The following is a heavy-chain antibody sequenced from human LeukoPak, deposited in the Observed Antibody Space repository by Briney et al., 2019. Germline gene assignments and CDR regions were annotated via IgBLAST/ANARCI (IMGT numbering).Heavy chain of an antibody. V-gene: IGHV3-33*01. Sequence: PGGSLRLSCAASGFTFSSYGMHWGRQAPGKGLERVAVIWYDGSNKYYADSVKGRFTISRDNSKNTLYLQMNSLRAEDTAVYYCAGDRSQLWQFDYWGQGTLVTVSS. CDR1: GFTFSSYG. CDR2: IWYDGSNK. J-gene: IGHJ4*02. CDR3: AGDRSQLWQFDY. D-gene: IGHD5-18*01.